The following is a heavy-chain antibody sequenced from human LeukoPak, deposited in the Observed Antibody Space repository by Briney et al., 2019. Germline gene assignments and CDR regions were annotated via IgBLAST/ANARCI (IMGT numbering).Heavy chain of an antibody. V-gene: IGHV3-33*01. Sequence: GGSLRLSCAASGFTFSSYGMHWVRQAPGKGLEWVAVIWYDGSNKHYADSVKGRFTISRDNSKNTLYLQMNSLRAEDTAVYYCARDPKLTSYYMDVWGKGTTVTVSS. CDR2: IWYDGSNK. J-gene: IGHJ6*03. CDR1: GFTFSSYG. CDR3: ARDPKLTSYYMDV. D-gene: IGHD6-6*01.